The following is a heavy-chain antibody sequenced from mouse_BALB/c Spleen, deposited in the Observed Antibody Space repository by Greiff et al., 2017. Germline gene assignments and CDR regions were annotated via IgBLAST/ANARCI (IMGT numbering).Heavy chain of an antibody. V-gene: IGHV5-12-2*01. CDR2: ISNGGGST. CDR1: GFTFSSYT. D-gene: IGHD2-4*01. CDR3: ARQRGYYDYDRAYAMDY. J-gene: IGHJ4*01. Sequence: EVQRVESGGGLVQPGGSLKLSCAASGFTFSSYTMSWVRQTPEKRLEWVAYISNGGGSTYYPDTVKGRFTISRDNAKNTLYLQMSSLKSEDTAMYYCARQRGYYDYDRAYAMDYWGQGTSVTVSS.